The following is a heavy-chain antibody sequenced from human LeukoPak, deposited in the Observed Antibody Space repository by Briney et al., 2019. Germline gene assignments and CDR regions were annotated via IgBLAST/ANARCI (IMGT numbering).Heavy chain of an antibody. CDR2: IYSGGST. J-gene: IGHJ4*02. D-gene: IGHD3-10*01. CDR1: GFTVSSNY. CDR3: ARAPAEYYYGSGSYYPPEYYFDY. V-gene: IGHV3-66*01. Sequence: GGSLRLSCAASGFTVSSNYMSWVRQAPGKGLEWVSVIYSGGSTYYADSVEGRFTISRDNSKNTLYLQMNSLRAEDTAVYYCARAPAEYYYGSGSYYPPEYYFDYWGQGTLVTVSS.